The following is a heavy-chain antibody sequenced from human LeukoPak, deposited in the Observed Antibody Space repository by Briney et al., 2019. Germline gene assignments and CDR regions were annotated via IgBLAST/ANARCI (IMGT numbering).Heavy chain of an antibody. Sequence: ASVKVSCKASGYTFTSYYMHWVRQAPGQGLEWMGIINPSGGTTIYAQKFQGRVTMTGDTSTSTAYMELSSLRSEDTAVYYCARRIRPGWFDPWGQGTLVTVSS. CDR1: GYTFTSYY. CDR3: ARRIRPGWFDP. J-gene: IGHJ5*02. V-gene: IGHV1-46*01. CDR2: INPSGGTT.